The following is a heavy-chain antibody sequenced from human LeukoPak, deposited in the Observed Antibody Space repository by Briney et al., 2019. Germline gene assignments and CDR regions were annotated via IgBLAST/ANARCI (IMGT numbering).Heavy chain of an antibody. CDR1: GGSISSSNYY. J-gene: IGHJ4*02. CDR2: IYYSGST. D-gene: IGHD6-13*01. V-gene: IGHV4-39*07. Sequence: PSETLSLTCTVSGGSISSSNYYWGWIRQPPGKGLEWIVSIYYSGSTYYNPSLKSRVTISVDTSKNQFSLKLGSVTAADTAVYYCARLYSSSWFDYWGQGTLVTVSS. CDR3: ARLYSSSWFDY.